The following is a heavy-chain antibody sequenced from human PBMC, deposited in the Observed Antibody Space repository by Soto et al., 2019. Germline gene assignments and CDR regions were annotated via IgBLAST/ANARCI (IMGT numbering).Heavy chain of an antibody. CDR3: ARSIVVVTALDY. CDR1: GGTFSSYT. D-gene: IGHD2-21*02. CDR2: IIPILGIA. J-gene: IGHJ4*02. Sequence: SVKVSCKASGGTFSSYTISWVRQAPGQGLEWMGRIIPILGIANYAQKFQGRVTITADKSTSTAYMELSGLRSEDTAVYYCARSIVVVTALDYWGQGTLVTVSS. V-gene: IGHV1-69*02.